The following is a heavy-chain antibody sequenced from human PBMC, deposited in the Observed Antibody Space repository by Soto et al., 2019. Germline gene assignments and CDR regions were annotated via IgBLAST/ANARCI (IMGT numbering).Heavy chain of an antibody. D-gene: IGHD2-2*01. V-gene: IGHV3-48*02. CDR1: GFTFSSYS. Sequence: GRSLRLSCAASGFTFSSYSMNWVRQAPGKGLEWVSYISSSSSTIYYADSVKGRFTISRDNAKNSLYLQMNSLRDEDTAVYYCAISGFLEVVPAATNYYYYGMDVWGQGTTVTVSS. CDR2: ISSSSSTI. CDR3: AISGFLEVVPAATNYYYYGMDV. J-gene: IGHJ6*02.